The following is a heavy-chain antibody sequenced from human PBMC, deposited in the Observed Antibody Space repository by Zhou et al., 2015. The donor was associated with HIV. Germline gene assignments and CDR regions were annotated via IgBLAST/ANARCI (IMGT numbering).Heavy chain of an antibody. D-gene: IGHD6-19*01. CDR1: GGTFSSYA. V-gene: IGHV1-69*01. CDR2: IIPIFGTA. CDR3: ARSKSEVDGLSSGWYLTTTTNAFDI. J-gene: IGHJ3*02. Sequence: QVQLVQSGAEVKKPGSSVKVSCKASGGTFSSYAISWVRQAPGQGLEWMGGIIPIFGTANYAQKFQGRVTITADESTSTAYMELSSLRSEDTAVYYCARSKSEVDGLSSGWYLTTTTNAFDIWGQGTMVTVSS.